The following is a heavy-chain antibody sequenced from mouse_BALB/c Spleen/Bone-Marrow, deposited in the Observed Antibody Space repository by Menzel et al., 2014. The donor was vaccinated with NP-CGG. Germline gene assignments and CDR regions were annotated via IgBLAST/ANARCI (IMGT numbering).Heavy chain of an antibody. J-gene: IGHJ4*01. CDR2: ISNGGGST. CDR1: GFTFSSYT. D-gene: IGHD1-1*01. CDR3: ARHGYYGSRAMDY. V-gene: IGHV5-12-2*01. Sequence: EVKLMESGGGLVQPGGSLKLSCAASGFTFSSYTMSWVRQAPEKRLEWVAYISNGGGSTYYPDTVKGRFTISRDNAKNTLYLQMSSLKSEDTAMYYCARHGYYGSRAMDYWGRGTSVTVSS.